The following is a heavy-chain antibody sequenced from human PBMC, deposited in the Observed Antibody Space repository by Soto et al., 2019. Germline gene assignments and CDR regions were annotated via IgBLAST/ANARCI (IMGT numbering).Heavy chain of an antibody. V-gene: IGHV3-48*03. CDR3: ARSYYDILTGYSDTLDY. J-gene: IGHJ4*02. D-gene: IGHD3-9*01. CDR2: ISSSGSTI. CDR1: GFTFSSYE. Sequence: EVQLVESGGGLVQPGGSLRLSCAASGFTFSSYEMNWVRQAPGKGLEWVSYISSSGSTIYYADSVKGRFTISRDNAKNSLYLQMNSLRAEDTAVYYCARSYYDILTGYSDTLDYCGQGTLVTVSS.